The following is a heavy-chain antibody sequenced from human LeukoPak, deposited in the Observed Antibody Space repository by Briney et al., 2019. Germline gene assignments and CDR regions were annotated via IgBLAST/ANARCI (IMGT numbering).Heavy chain of an antibody. V-gene: IGHV4-34*01. D-gene: IGHD3-10*01. J-gene: IGHJ5*02. CDR3: ARTSITMVRGVLLNWFDP. Sequence: SETLSLTCAVYGGSFSGYYWTWIRQPPGKGLEWIGSIYHSGSTYYNPSLKSRVTISVDTSKNQFSLKLSSVTAADTAVYYCARTSITMVRGVLLNWFDPWGQGTLVTVSS. CDR2: IYHSGST. CDR1: GGSFSGYY.